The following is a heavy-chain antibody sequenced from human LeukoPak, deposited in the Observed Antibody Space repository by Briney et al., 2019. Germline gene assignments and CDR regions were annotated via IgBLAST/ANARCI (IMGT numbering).Heavy chain of an antibody. V-gene: IGHV4-59*08. CDR2: IYYSGST. CDR1: GGSISSYY. J-gene: IGHJ3*02. Sequence: PSETLSLTCTVSGGSISSYYWSWIRQPPGKGLEWIEYIYYSGSTKYNPSLKSRVTISVDTSKNQFSLKLSSVTAGDTAVYYCARHVGYCSGRSCYGVAFDIWGQGTMVTVSS. CDR3: ARHVGYCSGRSCYGVAFDI. D-gene: IGHD2-15*01.